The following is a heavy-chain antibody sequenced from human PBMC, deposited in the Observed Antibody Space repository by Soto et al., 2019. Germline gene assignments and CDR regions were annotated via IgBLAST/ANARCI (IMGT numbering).Heavy chain of an antibody. Sequence: ASVKVSCKASGYTFTSYYMHWVRQAPGQGLEWMGIIDPSDGSKTYAQKLQGRVTMTTDTSTITVYIELSSLRSVDTAVYYCLIDYFVTVTTGLSYHYGMDVWGQGTTVTVS. CDR3: LIDYFVTVTTGLSYHYGMDV. D-gene: IGHD4-4*01. V-gene: IGHV1-46*01. CDR1: GYTFTSYY. CDR2: IDPSDGSK. J-gene: IGHJ6*02.